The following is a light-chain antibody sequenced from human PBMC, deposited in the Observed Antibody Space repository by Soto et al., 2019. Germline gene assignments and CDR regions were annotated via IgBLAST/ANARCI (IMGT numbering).Light chain of an antibody. CDR2: GAS. Sequence: IQMTQAPPSLSASVGDRVTITCRASQDIRKDLGWYQQQPGKAPKLLIFGASGLQSGVPSRFSGSGSGTDFTLTISSLQPEDFATYYCLQDYSYPLTFGGGTKV. CDR1: QDIRKD. J-gene: IGKJ4*01. V-gene: IGKV1-6*01. CDR3: LQDYSYPLT.